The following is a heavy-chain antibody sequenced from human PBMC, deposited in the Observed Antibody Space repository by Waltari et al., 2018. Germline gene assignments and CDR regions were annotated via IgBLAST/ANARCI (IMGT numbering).Heavy chain of an antibody. D-gene: IGHD6-13*01. CDR2: ISYSGST. V-gene: IGHV4-59*01. J-gene: IGHJ4*02. CDR3: ARYSSSLFDY. Sequence: VQLVESGGGLVKPGGALRLSGAASGFTFSSYSMNWIRQPPGKGLEWIGFISYSGSTNYNPSLKSRVTTSVDTSKNQFSLKLSSVTAADTAVYYCARYSSSLFDYWGQGTLVTVSS. CDR1: GFTFSSYS.